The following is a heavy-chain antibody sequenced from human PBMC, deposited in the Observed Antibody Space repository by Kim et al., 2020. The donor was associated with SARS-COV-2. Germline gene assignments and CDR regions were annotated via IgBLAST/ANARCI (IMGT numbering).Heavy chain of an antibody. CDR3: AKTDAYCSSTSCYVGYY. J-gene: IGHJ6*01. Sequence: GGSLRLSCAASGFTFSSYGMHWVRQAPGKGLEWVAVISYDGSNKYYADSVKGRFTISRDNSKNTLYLQMNSLRAEDTAVYYCAKTDAYCSSTSCYVGYY. V-gene: IGHV3-30*18. D-gene: IGHD2-2*01. CDR1: GFTFSSYG. CDR2: ISYDGSNK.